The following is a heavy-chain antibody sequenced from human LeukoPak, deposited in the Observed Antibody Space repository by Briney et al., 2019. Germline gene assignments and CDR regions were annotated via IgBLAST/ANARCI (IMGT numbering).Heavy chain of an antibody. Sequence: PSETLSLTCTVSGGSISSSSYYWGWIRQPPGKGLEWIGSIYYSGSTYYNPSLKSRVTISVDTSKNQFSLKLSSVTAADTAVYYCARGVPYPENWGQGTLVTVSS. CDR2: IYYSGST. CDR1: GGSISSSSYY. J-gene: IGHJ4*02. D-gene: IGHD1-14*01. V-gene: IGHV4-39*07. CDR3: ARGVPYPEN.